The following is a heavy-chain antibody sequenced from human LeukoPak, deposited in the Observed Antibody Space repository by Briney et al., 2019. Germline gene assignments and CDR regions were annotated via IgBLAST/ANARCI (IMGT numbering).Heavy chain of an antibody. Sequence: SQTLSLTCAISGDSVSSDTAAWNWIRQSPSRGLEWLGRTYYRSKWFNEYAVSVKSRIIINPDTSKNQFSLQVSSVTPEDTAVYYCARDFWGRFDYWGQGTPVTVSS. J-gene: IGHJ4*02. D-gene: IGHD7-27*01. CDR2: TYYRSKWFN. CDR3: ARDFWGRFDY. CDR1: GDSVSSDTAA. V-gene: IGHV6-1*01.